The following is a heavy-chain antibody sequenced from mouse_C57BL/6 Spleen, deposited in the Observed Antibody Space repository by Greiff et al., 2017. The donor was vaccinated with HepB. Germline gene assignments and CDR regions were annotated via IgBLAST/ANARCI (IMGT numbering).Heavy chain of an antibody. CDR1: GYTFTSYG. J-gene: IGHJ4*01. CDR2: IYPRSGNT. D-gene: IGHD5-5*01. CDR3: AGYRALPTYAMEC. Sequence: QVQLPQFGAELARPGASAKLSCKAPGYTFTSYGISWVKQRPRQGLEWIGEIYPRSGNTYYNEKFKGKATLTADKSSSTAYMELRSLTSEDSAVYFCAGYRALPTYAMECWGQGTSSTVSS. V-gene: IGHV1-81*01.